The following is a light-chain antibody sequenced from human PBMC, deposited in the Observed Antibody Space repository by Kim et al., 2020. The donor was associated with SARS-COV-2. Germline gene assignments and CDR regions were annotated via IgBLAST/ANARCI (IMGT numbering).Light chain of an antibody. Sequence: GQSVTSSFPGTRGYVGGYTYVSWYQQHPGNAPQLIIYDVSKRPSGVPDRFSGSKSGNTASLTVSGLQAVDEADYYCCSYVGSYTLVYGGGTQLTVL. V-gene: IGLV2-11*01. J-gene: IGLJ2*01. CDR3: CSYVGSYTLV. CDR1: RGYVGGYTY. CDR2: DVS.